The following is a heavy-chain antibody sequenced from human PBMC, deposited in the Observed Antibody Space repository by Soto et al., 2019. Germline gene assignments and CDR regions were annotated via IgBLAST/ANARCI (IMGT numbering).Heavy chain of an antibody. CDR1: GGTFRNYG. Sequence: SVKVSCKASGGTFRNYGIGWVRQAPGQGLEWMGGIIPVFGTTNYAQKFQGRVTITADESTSTAYIEVSSLRSEDTAMFYCGRYCSGGSCHTLDYYGMDVWGQGTTVTVS. D-gene: IGHD2-15*01. CDR2: IIPVFGTT. CDR3: GRYCSGGSCHTLDYYGMDV. V-gene: IGHV1-69*13. J-gene: IGHJ6*02.